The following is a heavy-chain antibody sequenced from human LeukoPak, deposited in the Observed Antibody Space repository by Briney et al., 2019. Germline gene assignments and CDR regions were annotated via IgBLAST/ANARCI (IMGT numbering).Heavy chain of an antibody. V-gene: IGHV3-23*01. CDR1: GFTFSSYA. J-gene: IGHJ6*02. D-gene: IGHD2-2*01. Sequence: GGSLRLSCAASGFTFSSYAMSWVRQAPGKGLEWVSAISGSGGSTYYADSVEGGFTISRDNSKNTLYLQMNSLRAEDTAVYYCARDGSIVVVPAGTFYYGMDVWGQGTTVTVSS. CDR3: ARDGSIVVVPAGTFYYGMDV. CDR2: ISGSGGST.